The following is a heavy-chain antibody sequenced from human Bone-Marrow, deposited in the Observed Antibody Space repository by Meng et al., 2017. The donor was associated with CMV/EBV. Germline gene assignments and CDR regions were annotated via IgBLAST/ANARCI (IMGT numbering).Heavy chain of an antibody. J-gene: IGHJ4*02. CDR2: INHSGST. V-gene: IGHV4-39*07. CDR3: ARDSRILGEYYFDY. D-gene: IGHD3-16*01. Sequence: SETLSLTCTVSGGSISSSGYYWSWIRQPPGKGLEWIGEINHSGSTNYNPSLKSRVTISVGKSKNQFSLKLSSVTAADTAVYYCARDSRILGEYYFDYWGQGPLVTFYS. CDR1: GGSISSSGYY.